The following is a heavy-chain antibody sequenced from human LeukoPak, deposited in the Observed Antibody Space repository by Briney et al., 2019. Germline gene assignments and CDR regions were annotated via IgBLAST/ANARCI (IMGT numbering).Heavy chain of an antibody. CDR1: GFTFSSYA. CDR3: AKDQWFGEPHSPYYYYGMDV. J-gene: IGHJ6*02. D-gene: IGHD3-10*01. Sequence: PGGSLRLSCAASGFTFSSYAMSWVRQAPGKGLEWVSAISGSGGSTYYADSVKGRFTISRDNSKNALYLQMNSLRAEDTAVYYCAKDQWFGEPHSPYYYYGMDVWGQGTTVTVSS. CDR2: ISGSGGST. V-gene: IGHV3-23*01.